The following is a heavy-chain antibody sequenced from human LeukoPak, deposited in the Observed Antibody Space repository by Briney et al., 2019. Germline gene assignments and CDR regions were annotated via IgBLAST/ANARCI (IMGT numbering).Heavy chain of an antibody. Sequence: SETLSLTCTVSGGSISSYYWSWIRPPPGKGLEWIGSIYYSGSTNYNPSLKSRVTISVDTSKNQFSLKLSSVTAADTAVYYCAGGYNYSYYYYMDVWGKGTTVTVSS. CDR1: GGSISSYY. V-gene: IGHV4-59*01. CDR2: IYYSGST. J-gene: IGHJ6*03. CDR3: AGGYNYSYYYYMDV. D-gene: IGHD1-1*01.